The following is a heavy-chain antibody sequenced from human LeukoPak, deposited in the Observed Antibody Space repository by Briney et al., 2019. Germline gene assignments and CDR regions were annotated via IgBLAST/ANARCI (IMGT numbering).Heavy chain of an antibody. D-gene: IGHD3-10*01. V-gene: IGHV4-34*01. CDR2: INHSGST. CDR1: GGSFSGYY. Sequence: PSETLSLTCAVYGGSFSGYYCSWIRQPPGKGLEWIGEINHSGSTNYNPSLKSRVTISVDTSKNQFSLKLSSVTAADTAVYYCARGAFGGGYYYGSGSRIRWFDPWGQGTLVTVSS. CDR3: ARGAFGGGYYYGSGSRIRWFDP. J-gene: IGHJ5*02.